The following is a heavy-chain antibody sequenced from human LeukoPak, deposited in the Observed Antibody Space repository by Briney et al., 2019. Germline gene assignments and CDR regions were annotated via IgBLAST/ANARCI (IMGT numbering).Heavy chain of an antibody. D-gene: IGHD1-1*01. CDR1: GFTFSGSA. V-gene: IGHV3-73*01. CDR3: TRHEEVALEAADY. J-gene: IGHJ4*02. CDR2: IRSKANSYAT. Sequence: PGGSLRLSCAASGFTFSGSAMHWVRQASGKGLEWVGRIRSKANSYATAYAASVKGRFTISRDDSKNTAYLQMNSLKTEDTAVYYCTRHEEVALEAADYWGQGTLVTVSS.